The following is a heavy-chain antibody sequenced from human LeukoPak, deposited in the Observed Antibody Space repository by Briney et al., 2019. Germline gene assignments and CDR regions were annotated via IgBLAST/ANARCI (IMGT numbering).Heavy chain of an antibody. CDR2: TYYRSKWYN. D-gene: IGHD6-13*01. CDR3: ARGTASSWYTATGYYGMDV. CDR1: GDSVSSNSAA. J-gene: IGHJ6*02. V-gene: IGHV6-1*01. Sequence: SQTLSLTCAISGDSVSSNSAAWNWIRQSPSRGLEWLGRTYYRSKWYNDYAVSVKSRITINPDTSKNQFSLQLSSVTPEDTAVYYCARGTASSWYTATGYYGMDVWGQGTTVTVSS.